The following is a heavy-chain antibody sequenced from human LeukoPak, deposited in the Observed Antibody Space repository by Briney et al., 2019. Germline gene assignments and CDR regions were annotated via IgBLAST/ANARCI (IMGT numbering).Heavy chain of an antibody. CDR3: ARGYYHFDGSGYFDM. CDR1: RFTFLNYA. CDR2: ISYDGRNE. Sequence: GGSPRLSGAASRFTFLNYAVNWVRQAPGKGLEWVAIISYDGRNEYYAESVEGRFTISRDTSRNMISLQMNSLRPEDTAVYYCARGYYHFDGSGYFDMWGQGTLVTVSS. V-gene: IGHV3-30*14. J-gene: IGHJ4*02. D-gene: IGHD3-22*01.